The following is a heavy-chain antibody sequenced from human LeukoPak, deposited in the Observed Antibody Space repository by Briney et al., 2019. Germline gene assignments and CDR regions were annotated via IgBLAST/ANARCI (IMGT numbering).Heavy chain of an antibody. V-gene: IGHV4-59*11. D-gene: IGHD3-10*01. CDR2: INYSGNT. Sequence: SAPLSLPCTVSGASITRRYWSWIRLPPGPGLDRSGYINYSGNTNYNPSLKSRVTISVDTSKTQFSLKLSSVTAADTAVYYCGRGGGGSYLEYSFDYWGQGTLVTVSS. CDR3: GRGGGGSYLEYSFDY. J-gene: IGHJ4*02. CDR1: GASITRRY.